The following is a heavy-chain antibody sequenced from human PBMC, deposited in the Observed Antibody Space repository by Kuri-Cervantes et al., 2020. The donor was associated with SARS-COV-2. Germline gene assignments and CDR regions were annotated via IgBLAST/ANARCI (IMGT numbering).Heavy chain of an antibody. Sequence: LSLTCAASGFTFSSYGMHWVRQAPGKGLEWVAVIWYDGSNKYYADSVKGRFTISRDNSKNTLYLQMNSLRAEDTAVYYCARDLFGGGGYYYGMDVWGQGTTVTVS. CDR3: ARDLFGGGGYYYGMDV. CDR1: GFTFSSYG. J-gene: IGHJ6*02. D-gene: IGHD4-23*01. CDR2: IWYDGSNK. V-gene: IGHV3-33*08.